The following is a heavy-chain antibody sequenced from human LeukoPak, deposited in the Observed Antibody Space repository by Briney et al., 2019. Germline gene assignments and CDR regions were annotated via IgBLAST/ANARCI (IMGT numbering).Heavy chain of an antibody. CDR3: ARVGSSRGMFFDY. V-gene: IGHV4-34*01. J-gene: IGHJ4*02. CDR1: GGSFSGYY. CDR2: INHSGST. D-gene: IGHD6-13*01. Sequence: PSETLSLTCAVYGGSFSGYYWSWICQPPGKGLEWIGEINHSGSTNYNPSLKSRVTISVDTSKNQFSLKLSSVTAADTAVYYCARVGSSRGMFFDYWGQGTLVTVSS.